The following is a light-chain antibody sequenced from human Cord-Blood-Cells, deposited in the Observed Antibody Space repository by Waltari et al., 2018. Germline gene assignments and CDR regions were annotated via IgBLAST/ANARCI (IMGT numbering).Light chain of an antibody. CDR2: GAS. Sequence: IVMTQSPATLSVSPGERATLSCRASQSVSSNLAWYQQKPGQAPRLLIYGASPRATGIPARFSGSGSGTEFTLTISSLQSEDFAVYYCQQYNNWWTFGQGTKVEIK. CDR1: QSVSSN. V-gene: IGKV3-15*01. J-gene: IGKJ1*01. CDR3: QQYNNWWT.